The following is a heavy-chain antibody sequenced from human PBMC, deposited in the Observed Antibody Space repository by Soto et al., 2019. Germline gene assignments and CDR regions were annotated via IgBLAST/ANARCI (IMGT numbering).Heavy chain of an antibody. CDR1: GGTFSNYA. Sequence: ASVEVSCKTSGGTFSNYAISWVRQDTGQGLEWMGWMNPGSGDTGYAQKFQGRVTMTRDISIATAYMELNSLTSEDTAIYYCARMESFGSLNWFDPWGQGPLVTVS. CDR2: MNPGSGDT. D-gene: IGHD5-18*01. CDR3: ARMESFGSLNWFDP. V-gene: IGHV1-8*02. J-gene: IGHJ5*02.